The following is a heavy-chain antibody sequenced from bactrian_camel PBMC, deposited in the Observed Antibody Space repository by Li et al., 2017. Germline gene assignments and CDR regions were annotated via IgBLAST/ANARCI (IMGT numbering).Heavy chain of an antibody. D-gene: IGHD6*01. CDR1: GIDISAYC. V-gene: IGHV3S53*01. J-gene: IGHJ4*01. Sequence: HVQLVESGGGLVQPGGSLRLSCAASGIDISAYCMTWFRQAPGKEREGVAAIEADGITRYDASVEGRFTISKDNAKNTAYLRMNSLKSEDTALYFCATGSSVAELNYWGQGTQVTVS. CDR2: IEADGIT. CDR3: ATGSSVAELNY.